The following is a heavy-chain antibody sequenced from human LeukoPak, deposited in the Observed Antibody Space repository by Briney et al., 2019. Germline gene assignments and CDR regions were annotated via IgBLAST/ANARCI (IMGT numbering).Heavy chain of an antibody. CDR1: GYTFTGYY. D-gene: IGHD3-10*01. J-gene: IGHJ4*02. CDR3: AREITIGFDY. Sequence: ASVKVSCKGSGYTFTGYYVHWVRQAPGQGLEWMGWINPNSGGTNYAQKFQGRVTMTRDTSISTAYMELSRLRSEDTAVYYCAREITIGFDYWGQGTLVTVSS. V-gene: IGHV1-2*02. CDR2: INPNSGGT.